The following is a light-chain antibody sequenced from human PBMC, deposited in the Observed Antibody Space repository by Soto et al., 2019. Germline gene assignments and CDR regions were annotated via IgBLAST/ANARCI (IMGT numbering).Light chain of an antibody. Sequence: EIVLTQSPGTLCLSPGERATLSGRASQSVSSSYLAWYQQKPGQAPRLLIYGASSRATGIPDRFSGSGSGTDFTLTISRLEPEDFAVYYCQQYGSSPLITFGQGTRLEIK. CDR3: QQYGSSPLIT. V-gene: IGKV3-20*01. J-gene: IGKJ5*01. CDR2: GAS. CDR1: QSVSSSY.